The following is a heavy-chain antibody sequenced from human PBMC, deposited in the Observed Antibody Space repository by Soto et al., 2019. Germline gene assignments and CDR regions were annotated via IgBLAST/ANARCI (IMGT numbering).Heavy chain of an antibody. V-gene: IGHV1-58*01. Sequence: QMQLVQSGPEVKKPGTSVKVSCKASGFTFPSSAVQWVRQARGQRLEWIARIVVGSGNTNYAQKCQERLTISRDMSTNTADMELSSLRSEDTAVYYCAAGPYYYDTSGTYFDYWGQGTLVTVSS. CDR1: GFTFPSSA. CDR3: AAGPYYYDTSGTYFDY. J-gene: IGHJ4*02. CDR2: IVVGSGNT. D-gene: IGHD3-22*01.